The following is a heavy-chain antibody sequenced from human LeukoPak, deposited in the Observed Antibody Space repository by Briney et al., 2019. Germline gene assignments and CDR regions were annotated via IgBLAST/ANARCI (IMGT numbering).Heavy chain of an antibody. CDR2: IYHSGST. D-gene: IGHD4-17*01. CDR3: ARVSGDYYYYYYMDV. J-gene: IGHJ6*03. CDR1: GGSISSGGYY. V-gene: IGHV4-30-2*01. Sequence: PSQTLSLTCTVSGGSISSGGYYWSWIRQPPGKGLEWIGYIYHSGSTYYNPSLKSRVTISVDRSKNQFSLKLSSVTAADTAVYYCARVSGDYYYYYYMDVRGKGTTVTVSS.